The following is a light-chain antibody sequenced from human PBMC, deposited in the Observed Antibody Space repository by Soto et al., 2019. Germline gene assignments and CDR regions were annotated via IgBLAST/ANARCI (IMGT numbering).Light chain of an antibody. CDR1: SNDVGGYNF. J-gene: IGLJ2*01. CDR3: SSYAGPSTHVV. V-gene: IGLV2-23*02. CDR2: EVT. Sequence: QSALTQPASMSGSPGQSITISCTGTSNDVGGYNFVSWYQQYPGKAPKLIIYEVTKRPSGISDRFSGSKSGDTASLTISGLQPEDEADYHCSSYAGPSTHVVFGGGTKLTVL.